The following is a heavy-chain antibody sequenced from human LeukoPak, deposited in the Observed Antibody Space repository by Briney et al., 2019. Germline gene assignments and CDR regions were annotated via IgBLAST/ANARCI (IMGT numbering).Heavy chain of an antibody. J-gene: IGHJ4*02. V-gene: IGHV1-2*02. Sequence: ASVKVSCKASGYTFTGYYMHWVRQAPGQGLEWMGWINPNSGGTNYAQEFQGRVTMTEDTSTDTAYMELSSLRSEDTAVYYCATGFGSNKIDYWGQGTLVTAS. CDR2: INPNSGGT. D-gene: IGHD3-3*01. CDR3: ATGFGSNKIDY. CDR1: GYTFTGYY.